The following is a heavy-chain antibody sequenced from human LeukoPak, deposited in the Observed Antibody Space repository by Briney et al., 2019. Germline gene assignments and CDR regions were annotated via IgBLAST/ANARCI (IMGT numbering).Heavy chain of an antibody. J-gene: IGHJ4*02. Sequence: SETLSLTCAVYGGSFSGYYWSWIRQPPGKGLEWIGEINHSGGTNYNPSLKSRVTISVDTSKNQFSLKLSSVTAADTAVYYCAGNTVTTSRWGQGTLVTVSS. D-gene: IGHD4-17*01. CDR2: INHSGGT. V-gene: IGHV4-34*01. CDR1: GGSFSGYY. CDR3: AGNTVTTSR.